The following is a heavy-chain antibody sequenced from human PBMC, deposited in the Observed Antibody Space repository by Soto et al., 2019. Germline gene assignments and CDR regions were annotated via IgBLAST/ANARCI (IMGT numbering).Heavy chain of an antibody. CDR3: AATKLDGPSWNAFDI. CDR1: GYTFTYRY. J-gene: IGHJ3*02. CDR2: ITPFNGNT. D-gene: IGHD1-1*01. V-gene: IGHV1-45*02. Sequence: SVKVSCTASGYTFTYRYLHWVRQAPGQALEWMGWITPFNGNTNYAQKFQDRVTITRDRSMSTAYMELSSLRSEDTAMYYCAATKLDGPSWNAFDIWGQGTMVTVSS.